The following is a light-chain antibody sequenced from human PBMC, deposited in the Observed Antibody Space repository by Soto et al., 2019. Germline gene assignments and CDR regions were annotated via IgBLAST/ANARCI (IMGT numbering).Light chain of an antibody. CDR3: CSYAGSSTQV. Sequence: QSALTQPASVSGSPGQSITISCTGTSSDIGSYNLVSWYQQHPGKAPKLMIYEVSKRPSGVSNRFSGSKSGNTASLTSSGLQAEDEADYYCCSYAGSSTQVFGTGTKLTVL. V-gene: IGLV2-23*02. CDR1: SSDIGSYNL. J-gene: IGLJ1*01. CDR2: EVS.